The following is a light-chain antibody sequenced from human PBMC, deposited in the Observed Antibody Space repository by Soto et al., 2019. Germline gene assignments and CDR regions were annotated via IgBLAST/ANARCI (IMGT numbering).Light chain of an antibody. Sequence: EIVLTQSPGSLYLSPGERATLSCRASQSVDSSFFACYQQKPGQAPRLLIYGAYNRATGIPDRFSGRGSGKDFTLIITGLEPEDFGVYYCQQYVSSVTFGQGTKVEIK. V-gene: IGKV3-20*01. CDR2: GAY. CDR1: QSVDSSF. J-gene: IGKJ1*01. CDR3: QQYVSSVT.